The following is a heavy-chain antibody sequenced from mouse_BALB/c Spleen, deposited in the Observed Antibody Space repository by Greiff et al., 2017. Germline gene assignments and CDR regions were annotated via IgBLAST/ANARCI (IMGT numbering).Heavy chain of an antibody. D-gene: IGHD2-4*01. CDR3: ARGEDYDGGGFAY. J-gene: IGHJ3*01. V-gene: IGHV1-14*01. CDR2: INPYNDGT. CDR1: GYTFTSYV. Sequence: EVQLQQSGPELVKPGASVKMSCKASGYTFTSYVMHWVKQKPGQGLEWIGYINPYNDGTKYNEKFKGKATLTSDKSSSTAYMELSSLTCEDSAVYYCARGEDYDGGGFAYWGQGTLVTVSA.